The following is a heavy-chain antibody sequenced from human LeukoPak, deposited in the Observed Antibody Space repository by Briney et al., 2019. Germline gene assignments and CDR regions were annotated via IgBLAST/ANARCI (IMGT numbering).Heavy chain of an antibody. CDR2: ISAYNGNT. J-gene: IGHJ4*02. V-gene: IGHV1-18*01. D-gene: IGHD3-22*01. CDR1: GYTFTSYG. CDR3: ASASPLLYDSSGYYERGDY. Sequence: ASVKVSCKASGYTFTSYGISWVRQAPGQGLEWMGWISAYNGNTNYAQKLQGRVTMTTDTSTSTAYMELRSLRSDDTAVYYCASASPLLYDSSGYYERGDYWGQGTLVTVSS.